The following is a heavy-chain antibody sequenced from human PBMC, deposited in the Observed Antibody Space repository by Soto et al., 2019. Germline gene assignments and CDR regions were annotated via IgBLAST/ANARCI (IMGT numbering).Heavy chain of an antibody. V-gene: IGHV1-18*01. J-gene: IGHJ4*01. CDR1: GYTFTSYG. D-gene: IGHD3-10*01. CDR2: ISAYNGNT. Sequence: GASVKVSCKASGYTFTSYGISWVRQAPGQGLEWMGWISAYNGNTNYAQKLQGRVTMTTDTSTSTAYMEPRSLRSDDTAVYYCARDRRNTYYYGSGNQYIDSYSDYWGQGTLVTVSS. CDR3: ARDRRNTYYYGSGNQYIDSYSDY.